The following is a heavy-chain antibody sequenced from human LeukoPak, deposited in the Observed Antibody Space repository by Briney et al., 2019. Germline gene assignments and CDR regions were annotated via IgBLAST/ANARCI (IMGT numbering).Heavy chain of an antibody. CDR2: INHSGST. D-gene: IGHD1-26*01. CDR1: GGSFSGYY. V-gene: IGHV4-34*01. J-gene: IGHJ4*02. CDR3: ATTTIRLGY. Sequence: PSETLSLTCAVYGGSFSGYYWSWIRQPPGKGLEWIGEINHSGSTNYNPSLKSRVTISVDTYKNQFSLKLSSVTAADTAVYYCATTTIRLGYWGQGTLVTVSS.